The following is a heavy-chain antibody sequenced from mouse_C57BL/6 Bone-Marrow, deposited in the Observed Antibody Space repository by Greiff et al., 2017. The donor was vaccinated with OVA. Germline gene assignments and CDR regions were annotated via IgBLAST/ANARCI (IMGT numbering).Heavy chain of an antibody. Sequence: VQLQQPGAELVRPGASVKLSCTASGFNIKDDYMHWVKQRPEQGLEWIGWIDPENGDTEYASKFQGKATITADTSSNTAYLQLSSLTSEDTAVYYCTRGDHDYWGQGTTLTVSS. V-gene: IGHV14-4*01. CDR2: IDPENGDT. CDR3: TRGDHDY. J-gene: IGHJ2*01. CDR1: GFNIKDDY. D-gene: IGHD3-3*01.